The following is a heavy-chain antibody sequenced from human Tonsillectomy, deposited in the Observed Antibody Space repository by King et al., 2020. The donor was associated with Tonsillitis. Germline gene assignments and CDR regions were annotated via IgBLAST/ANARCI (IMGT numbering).Heavy chain of an antibody. Sequence: VQLVESGAEVKKPGASVKVSCKASGYTFTNYDINWVRQGAGQGLEWMGWMDPSSGDADYSQKFQGRVAMTRNTSISTAYMEFRSLRSEDTAVYYCARGVDCWGQGTLVTVYS. J-gene: IGHJ4*02. V-gene: IGHV1-8*02. CDR1: GYTFTNYD. CDR2: MDPSSGDA. CDR3: ARGVDC.